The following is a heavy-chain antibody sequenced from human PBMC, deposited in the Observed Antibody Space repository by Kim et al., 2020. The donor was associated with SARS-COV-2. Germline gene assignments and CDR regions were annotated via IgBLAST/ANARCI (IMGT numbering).Heavy chain of an antibody. V-gene: IGHV3-23*01. J-gene: IGHJ5*02. Sequence: HADSVKGRFTISRDNSKNTLYLQMNSLRVEDTSAYFCAAAYYYGSGALDPWGQGTLVTVSA. D-gene: IGHD3-10*01. CDR3: AAAYYYGSGALDP.